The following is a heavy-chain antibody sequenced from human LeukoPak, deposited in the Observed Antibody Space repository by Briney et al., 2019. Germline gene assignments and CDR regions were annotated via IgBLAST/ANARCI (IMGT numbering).Heavy chain of an antibody. CDR1: GFTFSSYS. V-gene: IGHV3-21*01. D-gene: IGHD4-17*01. CDR2: ISSSSSYI. CDR3: ARAQIHYGDLYYYFDY. Sequence: GGSLRLSCAASGFTFSSYSMNWVRQAPGKGLEWVSSISSSSSYIYYADSVKGRFTISRDNAKNSLYLQMNSLRAEDTAVYYCARAQIHYGDLYYYFDYWGQGTLVTVSS. J-gene: IGHJ4*02.